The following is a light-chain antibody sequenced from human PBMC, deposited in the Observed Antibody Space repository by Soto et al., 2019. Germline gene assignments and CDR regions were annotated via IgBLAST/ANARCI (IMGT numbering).Light chain of an antibody. CDR2: DAS. V-gene: IGKV3-11*01. J-gene: IGKJ3*01. Sequence: EIVLTQSPATLSLSPGERATLSCRASQSVSSYLAWYQQKPGQAPRLLIYDASNRATGITARFSGSGSGTGFTLTISSLEPEDFAVYYCQQRSNWRFTFGPWTKVDIK. CDR3: QQRSNWRFT. CDR1: QSVSSY.